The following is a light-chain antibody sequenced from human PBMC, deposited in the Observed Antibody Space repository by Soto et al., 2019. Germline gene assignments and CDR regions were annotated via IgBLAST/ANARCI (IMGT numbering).Light chain of an antibody. CDR1: QSVSSSY. Sequence: EIVLTQSPGTLSLSPGERATLSCRASQSVSSSYLAWYQQKPGQAPRLLIYGASDRATGIPDRFSGSGSGTDFTLTISRLEPEDFAVYYCQQDGSSPFGGGTKVEIK. V-gene: IGKV3-20*01. J-gene: IGKJ4*01. CDR2: GAS. CDR3: QQDGSSP.